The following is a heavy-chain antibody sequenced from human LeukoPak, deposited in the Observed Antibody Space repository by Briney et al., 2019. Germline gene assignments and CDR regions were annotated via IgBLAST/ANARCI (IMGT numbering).Heavy chain of an antibody. J-gene: IGHJ4*02. CDR3: ASRLMIAVAATGRSDYFGY. CDR1: GGSFSAYY. D-gene: IGHD6-19*01. V-gene: IGHV4-34*01. Sequence: SETLSLTCAVYGGSFSAYYWSWVRQPPGKGLEWIGEINHSGSTNYNPSLKSRVTMSVDTSKNQFSLKLSSVTAADTAVYYCASRLMIAVAATGRSDYFGYWGQGTLVTVSS. CDR2: INHSGST.